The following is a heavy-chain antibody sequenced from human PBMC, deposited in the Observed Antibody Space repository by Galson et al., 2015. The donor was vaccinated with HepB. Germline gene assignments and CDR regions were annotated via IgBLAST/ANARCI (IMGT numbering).Heavy chain of an antibody. CDR3: TTDPSLWYGY. Sequence: GFTFSNAWMNWVREAPGKGLEWVGRIKSKTDGGTTDYAAPVKGRFTISRDDSKNTLNLQMNSLKTEDTAVYYCTTDPSLWYGYWGQGTLVTVSS. CDR2: IKSKTDGGTT. CDR1: GFTFSNAW. V-gene: IGHV3-15*01. J-gene: IGHJ4*02. D-gene: IGHD3-10*01.